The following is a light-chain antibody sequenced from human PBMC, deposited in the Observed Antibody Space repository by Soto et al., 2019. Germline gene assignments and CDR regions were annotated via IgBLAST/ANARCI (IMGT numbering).Light chain of an antibody. CDR3: SSYAGSNTWV. CDR1: GSDIGDYNY. Sequence: QSALTQPASVSGSPGQSITISCAGTGSDIGDYNYVSWYRQYPGKAPKLLIFEVTSRPSGVPDRFSGSKSGNTASLTVSGLQAEDEAHYYCSSYAGSNTWVFGGGTKLTVL. V-gene: IGLV2-8*01. CDR2: EVT. J-gene: IGLJ3*02.